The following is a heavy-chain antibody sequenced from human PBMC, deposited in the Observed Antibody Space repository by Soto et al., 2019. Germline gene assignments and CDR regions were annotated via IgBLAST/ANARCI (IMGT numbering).Heavy chain of an antibody. CDR1: GDTFNFYS. CDR3: ATCYGSGYRAFDF. Sequence: QVQLVQSGAEVKRPGSSVKVSCKASGDTFNFYSINWVRQAPGLGLEWMGRVNPILSMSNYAQRFQGRVTMTASKSTSTAYMELSGLRSEDTAIYYCATCYGSGYRAFDFWGQGALVTVSS. CDR2: VNPILSMS. V-gene: IGHV1-69*04. J-gene: IGHJ4*02. D-gene: IGHD3-10*01.